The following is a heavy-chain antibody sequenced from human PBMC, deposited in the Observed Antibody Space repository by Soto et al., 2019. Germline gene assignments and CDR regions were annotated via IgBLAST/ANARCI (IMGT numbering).Heavy chain of an antibody. J-gene: IGHJ6*02. CDR2: ISATGGGT. CDR3: ARDCGKGYGMDV. Sequence: GGSLRLSCTASGFTFNNYAMSWVRQAPGKGLEWVSLISATGGGTYYADSVKGRFSISRDNAKNSLYLQMNSLRDEDTAVYYCARDCGKGYGMDVWGQGTTVTVSS. CDR1: GFTFNNYA. V-gene: IGHV3-23*01.